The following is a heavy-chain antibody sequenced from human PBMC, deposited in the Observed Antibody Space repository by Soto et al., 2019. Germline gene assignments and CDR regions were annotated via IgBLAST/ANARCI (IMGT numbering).Heavy chain of an antibody. V-gene: IGHV4-61*01. D-gene: IGHD1-26*01. CDR2: IYDSGST. CDR3: ARSIVGNTRYNYATDV. J-gene: IGHJ6*02. Sequence: PSETLSLTCSVSGDSVSSGRYCWSWIRQAPVKGREGVGNIYDSGSTNLNPSLNSRVTMSLDTSKQQFSLKFSSVTAADTAVYYCARSIVGNTRYNYATDVWGQGTTVTVSS. CDR1: GDSVSSGRYC.